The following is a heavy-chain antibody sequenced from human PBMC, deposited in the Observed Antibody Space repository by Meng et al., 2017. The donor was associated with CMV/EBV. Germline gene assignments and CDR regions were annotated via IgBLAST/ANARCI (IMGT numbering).Heavy chain of an antibody. J-gene: IGHJ4*02. CDR3: ARAPLRNYYDSSAPIDY. D-gene: IGHD3-22*01. CDR1: GFTFSSYS. V-gene: IGHV3-21*01. CDR2: ISSSSSYI. Sequence: GGSLRLSCAASGFTFSSYSMNWVRQVPGKGLEWVSSISSSSSYIYYADSVKGRFTISRDNAKNSLYLQMNSLRAEDTAVYYCARAPLRNYYDSSAPIDYWGQGTLVTVSS.